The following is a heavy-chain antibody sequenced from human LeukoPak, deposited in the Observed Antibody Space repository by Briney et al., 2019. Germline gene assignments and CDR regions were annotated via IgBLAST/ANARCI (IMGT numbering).Heavy chain of an antibody. V-gene: IGHV4-31*03. Sequence: SETLSLTCTVSDDSISSGAYYWAWIRQPPGKGLEWIGYISHSGSTYYNPSLKSRVTISVDTSKNQFSLKLSSVTAADTAVYYCANFKGGDGYNGYWGQGTLVTVSS. CDR1: DDSISSGAYY. CDR3: ANFKGGDGYNGY. D-gene: IGHD5-24*01. J-gene: IGHJ4*02. CDR2: ISHSGST.